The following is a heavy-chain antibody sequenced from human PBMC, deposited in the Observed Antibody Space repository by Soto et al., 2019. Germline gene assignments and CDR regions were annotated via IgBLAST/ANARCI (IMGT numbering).Heavy chain of an antibody. CDR3: ARLTDLYITFDY. Sequence: SGPTLVNPTQTLTLTCTISGFSISANEVGVGWIRQPPGKALEWLGIIYWDDDRRYNPLLASRLTITKDSAKNQVFLAMTNMDAVDTATYYCARLTDLYITFDYWGQGAQVTVSS. CDR2: IYWDDDR. D-gene: IGHD3-10*01. J-gene: IGHJ4*02. V-gene: IGHV2-5*02. CDR1: GFSISANEVG.